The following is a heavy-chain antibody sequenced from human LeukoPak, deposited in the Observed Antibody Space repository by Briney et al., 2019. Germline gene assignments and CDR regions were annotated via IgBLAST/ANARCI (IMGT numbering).Heavy chain of an antibody. V-gene: IGHV1-2*02. CDR3: ARDTHRYCTNGVCYKGTDNWFDP. CDR1: GYTFTGYY. D-gene: IGHD2-8*01. CDR2: INPNSGGT. J-gene: IGHJ5*02. Sequence: ASVKVSYKASGYTFTGYYMLWVRQAPAQGLEWVGWINPNSGGTNYAQKFQGRVTMTRDTSISTAYMELSRLRSDDTAAYYCARDTHRYCTNGVCYKGTDNWFDPWGQGTLVTVSS.